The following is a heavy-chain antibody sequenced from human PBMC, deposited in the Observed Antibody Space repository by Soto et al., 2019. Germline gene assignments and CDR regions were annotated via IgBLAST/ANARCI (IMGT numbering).Heavy chain of an antibody. Sequence: EVHLLESGGGLVQPGGSLRLSCAASGFTFSSYAMSWVRQAPGKGLEWVSAISGSGDITNYSDSVKGRFTISRDNSKNTLYLQLNSLRAEDTAVYYCAKIRWFGEYWSHWGQGTLVTVSS. D-gene: IGHD3-10*01. CDR2: ISGSGDIT. CDR1: GFTFSSYA. V-gene: IGHV3-23*01. CDR3: AKIRWFGEYWSH. J-gene: IGHJ4*02.